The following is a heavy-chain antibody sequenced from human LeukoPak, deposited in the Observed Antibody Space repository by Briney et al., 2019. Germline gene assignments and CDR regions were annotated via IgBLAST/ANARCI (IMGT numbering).Heavy chain of an antibody. D-gene: IGHD4-17*01. CDR3: GRVQPSGDYAALDI. Sequence: GGSLRLSCEASGFTVSSNYMSWVRQAPGKGLEWVSVIYSGGRTYYADSVKGRFTISRDNSKNTLYLQMNSLRAEDTAVYYCGRVQPSGDYAALDIWGQGTMVTVSS. J-gene: IGHJ3*02. V-gene: IGHV3-53*01. CDR2: IYSGGRT. CDR1: GFTVSSNY.